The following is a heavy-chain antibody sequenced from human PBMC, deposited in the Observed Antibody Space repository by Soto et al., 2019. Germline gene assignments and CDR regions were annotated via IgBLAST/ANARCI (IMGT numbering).Heavy chain of an antibody. CDR3: ARLTMAQDAFDI. Sequence: ASVKGSCKASGYTFTSYGISWVRQAPGQGLEWMGWISAYNGKTNYAQKLQGRVTMTTDTSTSTAYMELRSLRSDDTAVYYCARLTMAQDAFDIWGQGTMVTVSS. CDR2: ISAYNGKT. D-gene: IGHD3-10*01. J-gene: IGHJ3*02. CDR1: GYTFTSYG. V-gene: IGHV1-18*01.